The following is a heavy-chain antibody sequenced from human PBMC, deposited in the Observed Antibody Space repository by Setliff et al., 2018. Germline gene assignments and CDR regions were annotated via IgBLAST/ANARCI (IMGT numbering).Heavy chain of an antibody. Sequence: GESLKISCAASGFTFSTYAMHWVRQAPGKGLQWVALIRFDGSNEYYAESVKGRFTISRDNSRNTLYLQMNSLRAEDTAVYYCAREYDDWESAYWGQGTQVTVSS. D-gene: IGHD3-9*01. CDR3: AREYDDWESAY. V-gene: IGHV3-30*02. CDR1: GFTFSTYA. J-gene: IGHJ4*02. CDR2: IRFDGSNE.